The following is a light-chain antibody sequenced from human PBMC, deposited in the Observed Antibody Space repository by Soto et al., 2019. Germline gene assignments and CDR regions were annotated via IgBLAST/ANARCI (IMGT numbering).Light chain of an antibody. V-gene: IGLV7-46*01. CDR2: GAF. J-gene: IGLJ3*02. Sequence: QAVVTQEPSLTVSPGGTVTRTCGSSPGAVTSGHYPYWFQQKPGQAPKTLIYGAFNKYSWTPARFSGSLLGGTAALTLSGAQPEDEADYYCLLSYSGARVFGGGTKLTGL. CDR3: LLSYSGARV. CDR1: PGAVTSGHY.